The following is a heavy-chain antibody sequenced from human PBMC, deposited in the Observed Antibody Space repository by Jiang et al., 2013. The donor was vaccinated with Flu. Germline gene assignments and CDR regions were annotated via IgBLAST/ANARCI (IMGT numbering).Heavy chain of an antibody. CDR1: GYTFTSYG. V-gene: IGHV1-18*01. Sequence: GAEVKKPGASVKVSCKASGYTFTSYGISWVRQAPGQGLEWMGWISAYNGNTNYAQKLQGRVTMTTDTSTSTAYMELRSLRSDDTAVYYCARDQGFLEWLLPGPYDAFDIWGQGTMVTVSS. D-gene: IGHD3-3*01. CDR3: ARDQGFLEWLLPGPYDAFDI. J-gene: IGHJ3*02. CDR2: ISAYNGNT.